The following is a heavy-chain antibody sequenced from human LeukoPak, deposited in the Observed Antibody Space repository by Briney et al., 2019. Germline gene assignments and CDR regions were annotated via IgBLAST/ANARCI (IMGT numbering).Heavy chain of an antibody. V-gene: IGHV3-21*01. D-gene: IGHD3-10*01. CDR3: ARDYVLLWFGETHFDY. CDR2: ISSSSSYI. Sequence: PGGSLRLSCAASGFTFGSYSMNWVRQAPGKGLEWVSSISSSSSYIYYADSVKGRFTISRDNAKNSLYLQMSSLRAEDTAVYYCARDYVLLWFGETHFDYWGQGTLVTVSS. CDR1: GFTFGSYS. J-gene: IGHJ4*02.